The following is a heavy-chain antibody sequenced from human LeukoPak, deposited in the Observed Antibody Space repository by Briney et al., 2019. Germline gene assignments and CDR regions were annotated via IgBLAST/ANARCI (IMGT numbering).Heavy chain of an antibody. D-gene: IGHD3-22*01. Sequence: GASVKVSCKASGYTFTGYYMHWVRQAPGQGLEWMGWINPNSGGTNYAQKFQGRVTMTRDTSISTAYMELSRLRSDDTAVYYCARSLPRTGALRDSRPRPRFDPWGQGTLVTVSS. CDR3: ARSLPRTGALRDSRPRPRFDP. CDR1: GYTFTGYY. V-gene: IGHV1-2*02. J-gene: IGHJ5*02. CDR2: INPNSGGT.